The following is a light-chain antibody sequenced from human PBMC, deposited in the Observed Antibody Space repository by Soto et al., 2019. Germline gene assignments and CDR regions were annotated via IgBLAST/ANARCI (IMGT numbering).Light chain of an antibody. CDR2: EVS. Sequence: QSVLTQPASVSGSPGQSITISCTGTSSDVGGYNYVSWYQLHPGKAPKLIIYEVSNRPSGVSNRFSGSKSGNTASLTISGLQAEDDADYYCNSYTSSTAYVFGTGTKVTV. V-gene: IGLV2-14*01. CDR1: SSDVGGYNY. J-gene: IGLJ1*01. CDR3: NSYTSSTAYV.